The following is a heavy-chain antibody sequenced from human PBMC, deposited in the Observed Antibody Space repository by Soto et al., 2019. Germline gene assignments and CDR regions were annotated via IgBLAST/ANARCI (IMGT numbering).Heavy chain of an antibody. Sequence: SETLSLTCAVSGGSISGYYWSWIRQPPGKGLEWIGNVYYSGGAKYNPSVKRRVSISVDTSKNQFSLNLSSVTAADTAVYYCTRDGDGRMTTNPYYYYGMDVWGPGITVTVSS. CDR3: TRDGDGRMTTNPYYYYGMDV. CDR1: GGSISGYY. V-gene: IGHV4-59*01. D-gene: IGHD2-21*02. CDR2: VYYSGGA. J-gene: IGHJ6*02.